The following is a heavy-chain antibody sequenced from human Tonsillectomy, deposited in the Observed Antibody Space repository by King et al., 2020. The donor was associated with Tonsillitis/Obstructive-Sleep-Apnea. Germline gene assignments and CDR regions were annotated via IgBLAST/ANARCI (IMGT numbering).Heavy chain of an antibody. D-gene: IGHD3-22*01. J-gene: IGHJ5*02. CDR3: ARMVIPRDWFDP. V-gene: IGHV4-59*01. CDR1: GGSISSYY. Sequence: HVQLQESGPGLVKPSETLSLTCTVSGGSISSYYWSWIRQPPGKGLEWIGYIYYSGSTNYNPSLKSRVTISVDTSKNQFSLKLSSVTAADTAVYYCARMVIPRDWFDPWGQGTLVTVSS. CDR2: IYYSGST.